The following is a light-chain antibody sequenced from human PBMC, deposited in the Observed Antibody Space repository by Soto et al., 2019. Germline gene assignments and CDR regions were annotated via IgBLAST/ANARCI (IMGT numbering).Light chain of an antibody. J-gene: IGKJ1*01. V-gene: IGKV1-5*01. CDR3: QQFHSFSRT. CDR2: DAS. CDR1: QNINSW. Sequence: DIQMTPSPSTLSASVGDRVTITCRASQNINSWLAWYQQKPGKAPNLLIYDASTLESGVPSRFSGSGSGTEFTLTISSLQPEDFATYYCQQFHSFSRTVGQGTKVDIK.